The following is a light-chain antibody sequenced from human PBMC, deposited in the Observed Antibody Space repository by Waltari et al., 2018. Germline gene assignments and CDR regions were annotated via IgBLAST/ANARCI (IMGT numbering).Light chain of an antibody. V-gene: IGKV1-5*01. CDR2: DAS. CDR3: QQYRSDSPT. CDR1: RSVDTW. J-gene: IGKJ1*01. Sequence: DIQLTQSPSTLSAPIGDKVTITFRASRSVDTWLAWYQQRPGTPPKFLIYDASSLENGVPARFRGSGSGTEFTLSITSLQPDDFATYYCQQYRSDSPTFGQGTKVEMK.